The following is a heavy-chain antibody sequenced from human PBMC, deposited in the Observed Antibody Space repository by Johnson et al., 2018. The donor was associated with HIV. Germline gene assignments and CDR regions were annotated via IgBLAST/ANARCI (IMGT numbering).Heavy chain of an antibody. CDR3: AIPPGSTWNSVAFDI. Sequence: VQLVESGGGLVQPGGSLRLSCAASGFTFSDHYMDWVRQAPGKGLEWVGRIRTQVYSYTTEYAASVKGRFTISRDYSKNSLYLQMNSLRTEDTAVYYCAIPPGSTWNSVAFDIWGQVTMVTVSS. CDR1: GFTFSDHY. J-gene: IGHJ3*02. V-gene: IGHV3-72*01. CDR2: IRTQVYSYTT. D-gene: IGHD6-13*01.